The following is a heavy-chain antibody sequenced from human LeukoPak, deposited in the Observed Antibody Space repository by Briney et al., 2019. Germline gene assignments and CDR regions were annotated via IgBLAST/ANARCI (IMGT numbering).Heavy chain of an antibody. CDR2: IIPIFGTA. V-gene: IGHV1-69*05. CDR1: GGTFSSYA. CDR3: AKGGGGWNDVDY. J-gene: IGHJ4*02. Sequence: SVKVSCRASGGTFSSYAISWVRQAPGQGLEWMGRIIPIFGTANYAQKFQGRVTITTNESTSTAYMELSSLRSEDTAVYYCAKGGGGWNDVDYWGQGTLVTVSS. D-gene: IGHD1-1*01.